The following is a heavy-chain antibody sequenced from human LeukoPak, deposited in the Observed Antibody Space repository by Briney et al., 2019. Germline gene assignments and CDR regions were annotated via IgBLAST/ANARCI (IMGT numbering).Heavy chain of an antibody. CDR2: IYYSGST. Sequence: SETLSPTCSVSGGSISSTGYYWGWIRQPPGKGLEWITNIYYSGSTYYNPSLKSRVTISVDTSKNQFSLKLSSVTAADTAVYYCARHRGYTYGFVDYWGQGTLVTVSS. D-gene: IGHD5-18*01. CDR3: ARHRGYTYGFVDY. J-gene: IGHJ4*02. CDR1: GGSISSTGYY. V-gene: IGHV4-39*01.